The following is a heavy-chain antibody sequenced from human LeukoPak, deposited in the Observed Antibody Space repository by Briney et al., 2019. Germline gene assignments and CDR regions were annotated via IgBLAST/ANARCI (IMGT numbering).Heavy chain of an antibody. CDR2: ISYDGSDK. D-gene: IGHD3-22*01. CDR1: GFTFSLYW. CDR3: AREDDYYYDSSGSYFDY. Sequence: GGSLRLSCAASGFTFSLYWMTWVRQSPGKGLEWVAVISYDGSDKTYADSVKGRFTISRDNSKNTLYLQMNSLRAEDTAVYYCAREDDYYYDSSGSYFDYWGQGTLVTVSS. J-gene: IGHJ4*02. V-gene: IGHV3-30*03.